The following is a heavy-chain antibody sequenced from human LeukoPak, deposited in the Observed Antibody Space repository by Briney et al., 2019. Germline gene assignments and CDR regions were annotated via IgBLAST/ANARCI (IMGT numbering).Heavy chain of an antibody. Sequence: PGGSLRLSCAASGFTFSSYAMSWVRQAPGKGLEWVSAISGSGGSTYYADSVKGRFTISRDNSKNTLYLQMNSLRAEDTAVYYCAKDLGGTMTSPYNWFDPWGQGTLVTVSS. V-gene: IGHV3-23*01. J-gene: IGHJ5*02. CDR2: ISGSGGST. CDR1: GFTFSSYA. CDR3: AKDLGGTMTSPYNWFDP. D-gene: IGHD3-22*01.